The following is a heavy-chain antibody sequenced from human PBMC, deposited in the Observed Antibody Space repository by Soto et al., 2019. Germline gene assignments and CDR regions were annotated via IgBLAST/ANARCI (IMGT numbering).Heavy chain of an antibody. CDR3: ARADPDASVGY. CDR2: ISYSGST. J-gene: IGHJ4*02. Sequence: SETLSLTCTVSGGSMSSHYWTWLRQPPGKGLEWIGYISYSGSTYYSPSLKSRVTISADTSRNQFSLKLSSVIAADTAVYYCARADPDASVGYWGQGTLVTVS. D-gene: IGHD3-16*01. CDR1: GGSMSSHY. V-gene: IGHV4-59*11.